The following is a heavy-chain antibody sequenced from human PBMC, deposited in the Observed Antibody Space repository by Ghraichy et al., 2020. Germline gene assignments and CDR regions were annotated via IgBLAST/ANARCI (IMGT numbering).Heavy chain of an antibody. V-gene: IGHV3-48*01. CDR3: ARERAYYYMDV. Sequence: GGSLRLSCAASGFTFSHYTMNWVRQAQGRGLEWISYISGSSSSSTTIYYAESVEGRFTVSRDNAKNSLYLQMNSLRADDTAEYYCARERAYYYMDVWGKGTTVTVSS. J-gene: IGHJ6*03. CDR2: ISGSSSSSTTI. CDR1: GFTFSHYT.